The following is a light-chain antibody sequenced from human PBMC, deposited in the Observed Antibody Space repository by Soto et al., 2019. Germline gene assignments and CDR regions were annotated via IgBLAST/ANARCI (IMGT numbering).Light chain of an antibody. Sequence: MTQSPSSLSASVGDRVTITCRASQSISSNLAWYQQKPGQAPRLLIYGASTRATGIPARFSGSGSGTGFTLTISSLQSEDFAVYYCQQYNNWPPWTFGQGTKVEIK. J-gene: IGKJ1*01. V-gene: IGKV3-15*01. CDR1: QSISSN. CDR3: QQYNNWPPWT. CDR2: GAS.